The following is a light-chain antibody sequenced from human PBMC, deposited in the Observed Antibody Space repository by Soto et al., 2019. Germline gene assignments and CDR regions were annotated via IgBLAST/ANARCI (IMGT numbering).Light chain of an antibody. CDR3: QQYNNWPGA. Sequence: DIQMTQSPSSLSASVGDRVTITRRASQSISNYLNWYQQKPGTAPKLLIYTASSLQSGVPSRFSGSGSGTEFTLTISSLQSEDFAVYYCQQYNNWPGAFGQGTKVDIK. CDR2: TAS. J-gene: IGKJ1*01. V-gene: IGKV1-39*01. CDR1: QSISNY.